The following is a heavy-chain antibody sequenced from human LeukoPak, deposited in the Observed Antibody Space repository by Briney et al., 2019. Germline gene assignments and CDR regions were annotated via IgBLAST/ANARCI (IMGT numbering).Heavy chain of an antibody. J-gene: IGHJ3*02. CDR3: ARAHLWRGAFDI. CDR1: GGSFSGYY. D-gene: IGHD2-21*01. V-gene: IGHV4-34*01. CDR2: INHSGST. Sequence: SESLSLTCAVYGGSFSGYYWSWIRPPPGKGLEWIGEINHSGSTNYNPPLKSRVTISVDTSKNQFSLKLSSVTAADTAVYYCARAHLWRGAFDIWGQGTMVTVSS.